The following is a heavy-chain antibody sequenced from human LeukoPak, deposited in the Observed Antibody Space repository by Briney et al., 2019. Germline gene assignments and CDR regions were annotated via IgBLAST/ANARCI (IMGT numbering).Heavy chain of an antibody. CDR1: GYTLTELS. D-gene: IGHD3-10*01. V-gene: IGHV1-24*01. J-gene: IGHJ4*02. CDR3: ATTRYYYGSGAPEPAFDY. Sequence: GASVKVSCKVSGYTLTELSMHWVRQAPGKGPEWMGGFDPEDGETIYAQKFQGRVTMTEDTSTDTAYMELSSLRSEDTAVYYCATTRYYYGSGAPEPAFDYWGQGTLVTVSS. CDR2: FDPEDGET.